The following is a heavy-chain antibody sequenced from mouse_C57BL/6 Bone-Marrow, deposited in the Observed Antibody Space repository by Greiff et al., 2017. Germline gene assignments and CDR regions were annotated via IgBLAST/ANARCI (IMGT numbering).Heavy chain of an antibody. CDR1: GYSFTGYY. Sequence: EVQLQQSGPELVKPGASVKISCKASGYSFTGYYMNWVKQSPEKSLEWIGELNPSTGGTTYNQKFKAKATLTVDKSSSTAYMQLKSLTSEDSAVYYCAKIYDGYLRAMDYGGQGTSVTVS. J-gene: IGHJ4*01. V-gene: IGHV1-42*01. CDR3: AKIYDGYLRAMDY. CDR2: LNPSTGGT. D-gene: IGHD2-3*01.